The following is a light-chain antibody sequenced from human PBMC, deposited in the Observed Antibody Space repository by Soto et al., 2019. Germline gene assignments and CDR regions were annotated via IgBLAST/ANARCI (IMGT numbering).Light chain of an antibody. CDR3: QKYNSAPLT. CDR2: ATS. CDR1: QGIAPY. V-gene: IGKV1-27*01. J-gene: IGKJ4*01. Sequence: DVQMTQSPSSLSAFVGDRVTITCRASQGIAPYLAWFQQKPGKVPKLLIYATSTLQSGVPSRFSGSGSGTDFTLTISSLQLEDIGTYYCQKYNSAPLTFGGGTKVEIK.